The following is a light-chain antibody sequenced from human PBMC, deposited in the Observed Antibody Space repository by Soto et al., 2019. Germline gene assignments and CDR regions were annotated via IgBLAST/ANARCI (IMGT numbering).Light chain of an antibody. Sequence: QSALTQPRSVSGSPGQSVTISCTGTNSDVGGYNYVSWYQQHPGKAPKFMIYDVTKRPSGVPDRFSGSKSGNTASLTISGLQTEDEADYYCCSYAGSYTWVFGGGTKLTVL. CDR3: CSYAGSYTWV. CDR1: NSDVGGYNY. V-gene: IGLV2-11*01. CDR2: DVT. J-gene: IGLJ3*02.